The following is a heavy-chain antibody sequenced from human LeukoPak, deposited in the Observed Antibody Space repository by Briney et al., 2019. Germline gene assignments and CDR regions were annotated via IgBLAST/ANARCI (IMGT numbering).Heavy chain of an antibody. D-gene: IGHD5-18*01. CDR2: IYHSGST. J-gene: IGHJ4*02. CDR3: ARVAEDTAMVTVDY. CDR1: GGSISSGGYY. Sequence: SETQSLTCTVSGGSISSGGYYWSWVRQPPGKGLEWIGYIYHSGSTYYNPSLKSRVIISVDRSKNQFSLKLSSVTAADTAVYYCARVAEDTAMVTVDYWGQGTLVTVSS. V-gene: IGHV4-30-2*01.